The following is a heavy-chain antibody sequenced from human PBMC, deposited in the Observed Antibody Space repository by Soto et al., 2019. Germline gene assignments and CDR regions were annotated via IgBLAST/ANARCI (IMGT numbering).Heavy chain of an antibody. Sequence: QVQLVQSGAEVKKPGASVKVSCKASGYTFTSYAMHWVRQTPGQRLEWMGWINAGNGNTKYSQKFQGRVTITRDTSASTAYMELSSLRSEDTAVYYCATEKLMCRGVANWFDPWGQGTLVTVSS. CDR1: GYTFTSYA. CDR2: INAGNGNT. CDR3: ATEKLMCRGVANWFDP. J-gene: IGHJ5*02. D-gene: IGHD3-10*01. V-gene: IGHV1-3*01.